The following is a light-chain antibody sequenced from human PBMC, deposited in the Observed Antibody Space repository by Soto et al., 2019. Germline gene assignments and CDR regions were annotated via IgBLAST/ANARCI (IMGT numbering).Light chain of an antibody. V-gene: IGKV4-1*01. J-gene: IGKJ4*01. CDR3: THYFDVPFT. CDR2: WAS. Sequence: DRVIAQSPVAVALSISKRATMNCKCSRRVLYKSNNKNHLAWYQQKPGQPPQLIIYWASTRESGVPERFSGSGSGTDFTLTISSLEAEDVVLYWSTHYFDVPFTFGGGTNV. CDR1: RRVLYKSNNKNH.